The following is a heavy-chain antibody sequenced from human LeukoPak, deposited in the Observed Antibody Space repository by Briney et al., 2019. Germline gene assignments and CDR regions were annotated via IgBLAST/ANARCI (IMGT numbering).Heavy chain of an antibody. Sequence: SETLSLTCTVSGCSISSGYYWGWIRQPPGKGLEWIGSIYHSGSTYYNPSLKSRVTISVDTSKNQFSLKLSSVTAADTAVYYCARRYSGSSTLDYWGQGTLVTVSS. CDR1: GCSISSGYY. D-gene: IGHD1-26*01. CDR3: ARRYSGSSTLDY. V-gene: IGHV4-38-2*02. CDR2: IYHSGST. J-gene: IGHJ4*02.